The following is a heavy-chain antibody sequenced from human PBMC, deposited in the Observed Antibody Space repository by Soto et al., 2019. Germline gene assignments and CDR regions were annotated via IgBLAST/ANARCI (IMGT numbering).Heavy chain of an antibody. V-gene: IGHV1-24*01. CDR1: GYTFTGYY. J-gene: IGHJ4*02. CDR3: ATISPSAGMSFDY. D-gene: IGHD6-19*01. CDR2: FDPEDGET. Sequence: ASVKVSCKASGYTFTGYYMHCVRQAPGQVLEWMGGFDPEDGETIYAQKFQGRVTMTEDTSTDTAYMELSSLRSEDTAVYYCATISPSAGMSFDYWGQGTLVTVSS.